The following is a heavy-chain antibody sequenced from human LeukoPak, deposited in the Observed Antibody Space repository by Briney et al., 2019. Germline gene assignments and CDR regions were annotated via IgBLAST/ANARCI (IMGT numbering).Heavy chain of an antibody. CDR2: IYYSGST. J-gene: IGHJ5*02. D-gene: IGHD4-17*01. CDR3: GRSTVTTHNNWFDP. Sequence: SETLSLTCTVSGGSISSGDYYWSWIRQPPGKGLEWIGYIYYSGSTYYNPSLKSRVTISVDTSKNQFSLKLSSVTAADTAVYYCGRSTVTTHNNWFDPWGQGTLVTVSS. CDR1: GGSISSGDYY. V-gene: IGHV4-30-4*08.